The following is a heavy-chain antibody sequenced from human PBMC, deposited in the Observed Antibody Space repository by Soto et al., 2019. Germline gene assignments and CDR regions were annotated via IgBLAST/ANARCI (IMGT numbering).Heavy chain of an antibody. CDR1: GFSFDSYG. J-gene: IGHJ4*02. D-gene: IGHD2-2*01. V-gene: IGHV3-30*03. CDR2: ISYDGSNK. Sequence: SGGSLRVAGAACGFSFDSYGMQWVRQAPGKGLEWVAVISYDGSNKYYADSVKGRFTISRDNSKKTLYLEMNSLRTEDTAVYYCATDGSSSPFYYSGQGSLVTVSS. CDR3: ATDGSSSPFYY.